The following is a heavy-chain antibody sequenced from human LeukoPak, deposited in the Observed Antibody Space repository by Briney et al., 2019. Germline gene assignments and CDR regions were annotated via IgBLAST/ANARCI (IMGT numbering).Heavy chain of an antibody. V-gene: IGHV4-39*01. CDR1: GGSISSSTYY. CDR3: ARLIRSDYDY. D-gene: IGHD2-21*01. J-gene: IGHJ4*02. Sequence: PSETLSLTCTVSGGSISSSTYYWGWIRQPPGKGLEWVGSIYYSGSTYYNPSLKSRVPVSVDTSKNQFSLKLSSVTAADTAVYYCARLIRSDYDYWGQGTLVTVSS. CDR2: IYYSGST.